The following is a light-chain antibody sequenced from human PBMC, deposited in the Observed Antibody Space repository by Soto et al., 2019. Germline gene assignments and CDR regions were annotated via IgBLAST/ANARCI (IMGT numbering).Light chain of an antibody. V-gene: IGKV1-39*01. CDR3: QQDYSPLLT. Sequence: DIQMTQSPSSLSASVGDRVIITCRASQSISSCLNWYQQKPGKAPKLLIYAASSLQRGVPSRFSGGGSGTDFTLTISSLQPEDSALYFCQQDYSPLLTFGGGTRVEIK. CDR2: AAS. J-gene: IGKJ4*01. CDR1: QSISSC.